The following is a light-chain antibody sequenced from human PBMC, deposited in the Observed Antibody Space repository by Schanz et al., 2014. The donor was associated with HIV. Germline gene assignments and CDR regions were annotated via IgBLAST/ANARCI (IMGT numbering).Light chain of an antibody. V-gene: IGKV1-5*03. CDR2: QAS. J-gene: IGKJ2*01. CDR3: HHYDTSSLT. Sequence: DVQMTQSPSSLSASVGDRVTITCRASQSIGKSLAWSQQRPGKAPKLLIYQASTLETGVPSTFSGGGSGTEFTLTISSLQTADFATYSCHHYDTSSLTFGPGTKREIK. CDR1: QSIGKS.